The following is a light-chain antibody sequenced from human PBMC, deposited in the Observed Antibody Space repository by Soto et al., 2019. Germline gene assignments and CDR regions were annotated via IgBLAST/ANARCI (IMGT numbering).Light chain of an antibody. CDR1: QSISNY. CDR3: QQSYSTPHT. CDR2: AAS. V-gene: IGKV1-39*01. Sequence: DIQMTQSPSSLSASVGDRVTITCRASQSISNYLNWYQQKQGKAPKFLIYAASSLQSGGPSRFSGCGSGTDFTLTISSLQPEDFATYYCQQSYSTPHTFGQGTKLEIK. J-gene: IGKJ2*01.